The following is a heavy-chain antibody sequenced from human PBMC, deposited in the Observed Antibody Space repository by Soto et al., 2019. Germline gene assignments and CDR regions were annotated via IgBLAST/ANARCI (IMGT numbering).Heavy chain of an antibody. V-gene: IGHV3-33*01. Sequence: QVQLVESGGGVVQPGRSLRLYCAASGFTFSSYGMHWVRQAPGKGLEWVAVIWYDGSNKYYADSVKGRFTISRDNSKNTLYLQMNSLRAEDTAVYYCAREMATIRRGMDVWGQGTTVTVSS. J-gene: IGHJ6*02. CDR3: AREMATIRRGMDV. CDR2: IWYDGSNK. D-gene: IGHD5-12*01. CDR1: GFTFSSYG.